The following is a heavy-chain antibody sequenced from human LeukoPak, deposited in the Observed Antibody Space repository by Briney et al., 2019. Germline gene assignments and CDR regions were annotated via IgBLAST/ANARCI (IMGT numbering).Heavy chain of an antibody. Sequence: PSETLSLTCTVSGGSISSSSYYWGWIRQPPGKGLEWIGSIYYSGSTYYNPSLKSRVTISVDTSKNQFSLKLSSVTAADTAVYYCARVVPAAIEGYFDYWGQGTLVTVSS. CDR1: GGSISSSSYY. V-gene: IGHV4-39*01. J-gene: IGHJ4*02. CDR3: ARVVPAAIEGYFDY. D-gene: IGHD2-2*02. CDR2: IYYSGST.